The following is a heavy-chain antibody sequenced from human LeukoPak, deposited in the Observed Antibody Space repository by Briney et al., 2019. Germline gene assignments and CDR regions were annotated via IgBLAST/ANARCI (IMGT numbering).Heavy chain of an antibody. D-gene: IGHD2-2*01. V-gene: IGHV3-20*04. J-gene: IGHJ6*03. CDR2: INWNGGST. CDR1: GFTFDDYG. CDR3: ARRQVVPAALGGDYYCYMDV. Sequence: GGSLRLSCAASGFTFDDYGMSWVRQAPGKGLEWVSGINWNGGSTGYADSVKGRFTISRDNAKNSLYLQMNSLRAEDTALYYCARRQVVPAALGGDYYCYMDVWGKGTTVTVSS.